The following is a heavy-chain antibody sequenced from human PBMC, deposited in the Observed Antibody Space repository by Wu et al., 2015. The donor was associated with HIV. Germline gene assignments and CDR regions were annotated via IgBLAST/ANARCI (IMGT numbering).Heavy chain of an antibody. Sequence: QVQLVQSGAEVKRPGASVKVSCKSSQYFFTTYQVHWVRQAPGQGLEWMGVINPTGDSTDYAQKFQGRVIVTRDTSTNTVYLDLTSLRSDDTAIYYCATSTTALNWFDSWGQGALV. CDR2: INPTGDST. CDR3: ATSTTALNWFDS. J-gene: IGHJ5*01. V-gene: IGHV1-46*01. CDR1: QYFFTTYQ. D-gene: IGHD1-1*01.